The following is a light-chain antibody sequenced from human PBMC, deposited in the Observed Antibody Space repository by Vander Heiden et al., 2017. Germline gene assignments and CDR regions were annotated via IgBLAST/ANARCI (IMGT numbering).Light chain of an antibody. CDR3: QQSYSTPRT. V-gene: IGKV1-39*01. CDR2: AAS. J-gene: IGKJ1*01. Sequence: DIQVTQTPSSLSASVGDRVTITCRASQSISSYLNWYQQKPGKAPELLIYAASTLQSGVPSRFSGSGSGTDFTLTIGSLQPEDFATYYCQQSYSTPRTFGPGTKVEIQ. CDR1: QSISSY.